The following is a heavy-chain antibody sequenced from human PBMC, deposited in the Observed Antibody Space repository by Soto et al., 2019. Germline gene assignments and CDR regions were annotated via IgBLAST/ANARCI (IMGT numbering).Heavy chain of an antibody. CDR3: AREPYCGGDCYLNYFDY. V-gene: IGHV4-30-4*01. J-gene: IGHJ4*02. D-gene: IGHD2-21*02. Sequence: SETLSLTCTVSGGSISSGDYYWSWIRQPPGKGLEWIGYIYYSGSTYYNPSLKSRVTISVDTSMNQFSLKLSSVTAADTAVYYCAREPYCGGDCYLNYFDYWGQGTLVTVSS. CDR1: GGSISSGDYY. CDR2: IYYSGST.